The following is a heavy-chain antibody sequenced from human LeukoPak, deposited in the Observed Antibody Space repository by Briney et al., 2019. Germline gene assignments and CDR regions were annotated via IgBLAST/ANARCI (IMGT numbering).Heavy chain of an antibody. CDR3: ARGGGWYFDY. J-gene: IGHJ4*02. CDR2: IKEDGSEK. Sequence: PGGSLRLSXAASGFTFSSYWMNWIRQAPGKGLEWVANIKEDGSEKYYVDSVKGRFTISRDNAKNSLYLQMNSLRAEDTAVYYCARGGGWYFDYWGQGTLVTVSS. CDR1: GFTFSSYW. D-gene: IGHD6-19*01. V-gene: IGHV3-7*01.